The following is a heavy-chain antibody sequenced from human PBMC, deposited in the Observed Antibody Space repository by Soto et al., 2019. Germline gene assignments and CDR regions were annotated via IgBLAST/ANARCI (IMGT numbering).Heavy chain of an antibody. CDR2: ISGSGGTT. CDR1: GFTFSIYA. D-gene: IGHD3-10*01. CDR3: ARAGMYYYDSGTTEMGA. V-gene: IGHV3-23*01. J-gene: IGHJ6*04. Sequence: GGSLRLSCAASGFTFSIYAMSWVRQAPGKGPEWVSGISGSGGTTYYADSVRGRFTISRDNSKNSLYLQMHSLGAEDTAVYYCARAGMYYYDSGTTEMGAWCKEATLTISS.